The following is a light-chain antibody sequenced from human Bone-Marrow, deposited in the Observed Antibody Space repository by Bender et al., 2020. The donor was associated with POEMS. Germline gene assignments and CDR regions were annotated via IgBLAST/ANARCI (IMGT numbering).Light chain of an antibody. Sequence: QSVLTQPPSLSGAPGQRVTISCTGSSSNIGAGYDVQWYQQLPGTAPKLLIYGDTNRPSGVPDRFSASKSGSSASLAISGLQSEDAADYYCSTWDDRLNAWLFGGGTKLTVL. J-gene: IGLJ3*02. CDR3: STWDDRLNAWL. V-gene: IGLV1-50*01. CDR1: SSNIGAGYD. CDR2: GDT.